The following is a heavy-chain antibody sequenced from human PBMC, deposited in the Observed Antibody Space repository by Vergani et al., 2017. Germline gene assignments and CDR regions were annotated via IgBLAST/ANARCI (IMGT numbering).Heavy chain of an antibody. CDR3: ARDASTIAARGAFDI. V-gene: IGHV1-2*04. CDR1: GGTFSSYA. Sequence: QVQLVQSGAEVKKPGSSVKVSCKASGGTFSSYAISWVRQAPGQGLEWMGWINPNSGGTNYAQKFQGWVTMTRDTSISTAYMELNRLRSDDTAVYYCARDASTIAARGAFDIWGQGTMVTVSS. J-gene: IGHJ3*02. CDR2: INPNSGGT. D-gene: IGHD6-6*01.